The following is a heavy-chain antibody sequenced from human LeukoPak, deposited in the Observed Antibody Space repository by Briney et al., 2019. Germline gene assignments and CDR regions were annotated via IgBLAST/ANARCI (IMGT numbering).Heavy chain of an antibody. CDR1: GYTFTGYY. Sequence: ASVKVSCKASGYTFTGYYMHWVRQAPGQGLEWMGWINPNSGGTNYAQKFQGRVTMTRDTSISTAYMELSRLRSDDTAVYYCAGDSQRIAARPDWFDPWGQGTLVTVSS. J-gene: IGHJ5*02. D-gene: IGHD6-6*01. CDR2: INPNSGGT. CDR3: AGDSQRIAARPDWFDP. V-gene: IGHV1-2*02.